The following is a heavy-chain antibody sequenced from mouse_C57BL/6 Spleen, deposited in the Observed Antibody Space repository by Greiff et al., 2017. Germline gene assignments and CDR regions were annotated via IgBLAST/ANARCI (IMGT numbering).Heavy chain of an antibody. D-gene: IGHD2-4*01. CDR2: IYPGDGDT. CDR1: GYAFSSYW. V-gene: IGHV1-80*01. J-gene: IGHJ4*01. CDR3: ARFYDYVYYAMDY. Sequence: QVHVKQSGAELVKPGASVKISCKASGYAFSSYWMNWVKQRPGKGLERIGQIYPGDGDTNYNGKLQGKATLTAHKSSSTAYMQLSSLTSEDSAVYFCARFYDYVYYAMDYWGQGTSGTVSS.